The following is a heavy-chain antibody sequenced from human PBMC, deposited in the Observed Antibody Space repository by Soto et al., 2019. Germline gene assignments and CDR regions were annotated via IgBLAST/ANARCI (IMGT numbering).Heavy chain of an antibody. CDR1: GFTFSDYA. Sequence: LRLSCAASGFTFSDYAMSWVRQAPGKGLEWVSAISGSAIATYYADSVKGRFTISRDNSKNTLYLQMNRLRADDTAVYYCARDAISMVWGTNNWFDPWGQGTLVTSPQ. CDR2: ISGSAIAT. V-gene: IGHV3-23*01. J-gene: IGHJ5*02. D-gene: IGHD3-10*01. CDR3: ARDAISMVWGTNNWFDP.